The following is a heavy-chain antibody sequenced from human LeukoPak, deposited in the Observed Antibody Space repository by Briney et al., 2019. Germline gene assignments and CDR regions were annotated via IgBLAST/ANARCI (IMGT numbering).Heavy chain of an antibody. CDR1: GGSISSGDYY. CDR3: ARDLSGGSGLDY. CDR2: IYHSGST. D-gene: IGHD7-27*01. V-gene: IGHV4-30-2*06. Sequence: SETLSLTCTVFGGSISSGDYYWSWIRQSPGKGLEWIGYIYHSGSTNYNPSLQSRVTISVDKSKNQFSLNLNSVTAADTAVYYCARDLSGGSGLDYWGQGTLVTVSS. J-gene: IGHJ4*02.